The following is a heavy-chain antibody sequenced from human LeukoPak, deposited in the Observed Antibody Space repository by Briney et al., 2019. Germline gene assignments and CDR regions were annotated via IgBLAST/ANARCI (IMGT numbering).Heavy chain of an antibody. D-gene: IGHD3-16*01. CDR2: ISYDGSVK. CDR1: GFTFSSYA. Sequence: HPGGSLRLSCAASGFTFSSYAIHWVRQAPGKGLEWVAIISYDGSVKFYADSVKGRFTISRDHSKDTLFLQMNSLRAEDTAVYYCAREGLTARDALDIWGQGTMVTVSS. J-gene: IGHJ3*02. CDR3: AREGLTARDALDI. V-gene: IGHV3-30-3*01.